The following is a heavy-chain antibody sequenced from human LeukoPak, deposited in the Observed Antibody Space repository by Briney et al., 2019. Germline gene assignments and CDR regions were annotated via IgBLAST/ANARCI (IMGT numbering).Heavy chain of an antibody. D-gene: IGHD3-22*01. CDR3: ARGVSYYYDNSGHPGWYFDL. J-gene: IGHJ2*01. Sequence: PGGSLRLSCAVSGFTFNYYDMHWVRQAPGKRLEWVSAIRTTGDTHYPDSVKGRFAMSRDDAKNSVHLQMNTLRAGDTAVYYCARGVSYYYDNSGHPGWYFDLWGRGTLVTVSS. CDR1: GFTFNYYD. V-gene: IGHV3-13*01. CDR2: IRTTGDT.